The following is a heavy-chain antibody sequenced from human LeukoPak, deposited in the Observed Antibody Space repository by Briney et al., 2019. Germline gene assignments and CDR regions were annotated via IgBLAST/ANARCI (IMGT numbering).Heavy chain of an antibody. J-gene: IGHJ4*02. CDR1: AVSFSGYS. Sequence: PSETLSLTSAVYAVSFSGYSWTWIRQPPGKGLEWIGEISPSGATDYSPSLKSRVTISIDTSKNQFSLNLNSVTAADTAVYYCARAIPGTGYWGQGTLVTVSS. D-gene: IGHD6-13*01. V-gene: IGHV4-34*01. CDR2: ISPSGAT. CDR3: ARAIPGTGY.